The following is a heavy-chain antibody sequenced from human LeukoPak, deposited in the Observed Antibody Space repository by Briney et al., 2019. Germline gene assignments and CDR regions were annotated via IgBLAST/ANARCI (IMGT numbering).Heavy chain of an antibody. Sequence: ASVTVSCKVSGYTLTELSMHWVRQAPGKGLEWMGGFDPEDGETIYAQKFQGRVTMTEDTSTDTAYMELSSLRSEDTAVYYCATLPWELHAFDIWGQGTMVTVSS. CDR2: FDPEDGET. J-gene: IGHJ3*02. CDR3: ATLPWELHAFDI. D-gene: IGHD1-26*01. CDR1: GYTLTELS. V-gene: IGHV1-24*01.